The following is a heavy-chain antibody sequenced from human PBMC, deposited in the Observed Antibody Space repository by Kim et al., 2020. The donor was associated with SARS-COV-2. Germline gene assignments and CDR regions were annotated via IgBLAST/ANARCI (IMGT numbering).Heavy chain of an antibody. CDR1: GFAFSTYA. V-gene: IGHV3-64*02. CDR2: ISTIGGST. Sequence: GGSLRLSCAASGFAFSTYAMPWVRQAPGKGLEYVSSISTIGGSTNYADSVKGRFTVSRDNSNNVLYLQMDTLRPEDMAVYYCARVVHIIDCYFFDY. D-gene: IGHD2-21*02. J-gene: IGHJ4*01. CDR3: ARVVHIIDCYFFDY.